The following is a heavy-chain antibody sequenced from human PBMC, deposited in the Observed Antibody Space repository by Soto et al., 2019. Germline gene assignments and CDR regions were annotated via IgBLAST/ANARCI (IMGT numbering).Heavy chain of an antibody. V-gene: IGHV3-9*01. Sequence: EVQLVESGGGLVQPGRSLRLSCAASGFRFEDYAMHWVRQAPGKGLEWVSGIAWNSDIIGYADSVKGRFTISRDNGKNSLYLEMNRLRPEETDLYYCAKYHYGWAIYGMDVWGQGTTVTVSS. J-gene: IGHJ6*02. CDR1: GFRFEDYA. CDR3: AKYHYGWAIYGMDV. D-gene: IGHD3-10*01. CDR2: IAWNSDII.